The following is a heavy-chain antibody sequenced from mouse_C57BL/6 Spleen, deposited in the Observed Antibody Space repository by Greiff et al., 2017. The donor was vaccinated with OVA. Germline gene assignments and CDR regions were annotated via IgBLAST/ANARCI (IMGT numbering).Heavy chain of an antibody. V-gene: IGHV1-4*01. Sequence: VQLQQSGAELARPGASVKMSCKASGYTFTSYTMHWVKQRPGPGLEWIGYINPSSGYPKYNQKFKDKATLTADKSSSTAYMQLSRLTSEDSAVYYCARRGGITTVVPYYFDYWGQGTTLTVSS. J-gene: IGHJ2*01. CDR2: INPSSGYP. CDR1: GYTFTSYT. CDR3: ARRGGITTVVPYYFDY. D-gene: IGHD1-1*01.